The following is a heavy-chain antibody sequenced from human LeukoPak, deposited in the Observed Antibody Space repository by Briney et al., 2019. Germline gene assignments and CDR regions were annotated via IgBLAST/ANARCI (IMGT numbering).Heavy chain of an antibody. Sequence: PGGSLRLSCAVSGFTFGNYGMHWVRQAPGKGLEWVALISYDGSSEYYAGSVKGRFTISRDNSKITVYLQMNSLKAEDTAVYYCAKELYNYGDYGAEGLDVGGHGTTVTVS. CDR1: GFTFGNYG. V-gene: IGHV3-30*18. J-gene: IGHJ6*02. CDR3: AKELYNYGDYGAEGLDV. D-gene: IGHD4-17*01. CDR2: ISYDGSSE.